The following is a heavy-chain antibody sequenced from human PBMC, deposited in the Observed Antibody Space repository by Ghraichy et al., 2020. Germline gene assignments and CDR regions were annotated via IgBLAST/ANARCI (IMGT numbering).Heavy chain of an antibody. CDR1: GFSLSTSGVG. CDR2: IYWDDDK. CDR3: ARAYYDYVWGSLRGMDY. J-gene: IGHJ4*02. D-gene: IGHD3-16*01. V-gene: IGHV2-5*02. Sequence: SGPTLVKPTQTLTLTCTFSGFSLSTSGVGVGWIRQPPGKALEWLALIYWDDDKRYSPSLKSRLTITKDTSKNQVVLTMTNMDPVDTATYYCARAYYDYVWGSLRGMDYWGQGTL.